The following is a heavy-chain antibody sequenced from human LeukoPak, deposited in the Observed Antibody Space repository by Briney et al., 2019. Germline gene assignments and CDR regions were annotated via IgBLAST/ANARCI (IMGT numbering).Heavy chain of an antibody. D-gene: IGHD3-22*01. CDR1: GFRFSSYW. V-gene: IGHV3-7*01. CDR3: AKGSKLVVITRDHYMAV. Sequence: GGSLRLSCAASGFRFSSYWMAWGRQAPGKGLEGVASIKQDGSLEHYVDSVKGRLTISRDNAKDSLYLQMSSLRAGDTAVYYCAKGSKLVVITRDHYMAVWAKGTTVSISS. CDR2: IKQDGSLE. J-gene: IGHJ6*03.